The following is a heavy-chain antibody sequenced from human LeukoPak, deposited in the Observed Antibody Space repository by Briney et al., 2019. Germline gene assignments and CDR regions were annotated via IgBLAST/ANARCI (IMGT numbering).Heavy chain of an antibody. CDR3: ARLYSSSHDSGPDY. J-gene: IGHJ4*02. CDR1: GCTFSSYA. V-gene: IGHV3-30-3*01. CDR2: ISYDGSNK. D-gene: IGHD6-13*01. Sequence: GESLRLSCAASGCTFSSYAMQWVREAPGKGLEWVAVISYDGSNKYYADSVKGRFTISRDNSKNTLYLQMNSLRAEDTAVYYCARLYSSSHDSGPDYWGQGTLVTVSS.